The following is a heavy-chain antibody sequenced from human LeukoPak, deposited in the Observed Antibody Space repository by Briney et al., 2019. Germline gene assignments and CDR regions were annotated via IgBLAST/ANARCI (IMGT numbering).Heavy chain of an antibody. CDR3: ARAQDYGDYPAFDY. CDR2: ISSSSSYI. Sequence: GGSLRLSCAASGFTFSSYSMNWVRQAPGKGLEWVSSISSSSSYIYYADSVKGRFTISRDNAKNSLYLQMNSLRAEDTAVYYCARAQDYGDYPAFDYWGQGTLVTVSS. CDR1: GFTFSSYS. D-gene: IGHD4-17*01. J-gene: IGHJ4*02. V-gene: IGHV3-21*01.